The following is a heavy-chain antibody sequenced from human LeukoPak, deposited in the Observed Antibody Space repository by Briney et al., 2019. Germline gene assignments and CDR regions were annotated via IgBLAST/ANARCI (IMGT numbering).Heavy chain of an antibody. D-gene: IGHD2-15*01. CDR3: AREDCSSGTCSHFDY. V-gene: IGHV4-4*02. CDR2: IYHSGST. J-gene: IGHJ4*02. Sequence: SGTLSLTCAVSGGSISSSHWWSWVRQPSGKGLEWIGEIYHSGSTNSSPSLKSRVTISVDTSKNQFSLKLSSVTAADTAFYYCAREDCSSGTCSHFDYWGQGTLVTVSS. CDR1: GGSISSSHW.